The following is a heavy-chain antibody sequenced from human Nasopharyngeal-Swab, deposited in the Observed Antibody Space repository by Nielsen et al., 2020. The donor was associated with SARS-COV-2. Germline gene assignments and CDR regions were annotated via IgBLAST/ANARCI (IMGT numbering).Heavy chain of an antibody. D-gene: IGHD3-3*01. CDR3: ARQDRSITIFGVVISDFDY. CDR2: IYYSGST. J-gene: IGHJ4*02. CDR1: GGSFSGSY. V-gene: IGHV4-34*01. Sequence: SETLSLTCAVYGGSFSGSYWSWIRQPPGKGLEWIGSIYYSGSTYYNPSLKSRVTISVDTSKNQFSLKLSSVTAADTAVYYCARQDRSITIFGVVISDFDYWGQGTLVTVSS.